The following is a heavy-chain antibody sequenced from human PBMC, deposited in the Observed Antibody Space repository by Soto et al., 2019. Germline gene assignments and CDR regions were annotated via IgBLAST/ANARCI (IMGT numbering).Heavy chain of an antibody. Sequence: VHVSCTASGYTFTGYYMHWVRQAPGQGLEWMGWINPNSGGTNYAQKFQGWVTMTRDTSISTAYMDLSRLRSDDTAVYYCARGYDSSGPPLVDSWGQGTRVTVSS. V-gene: IGHV1-2*04. D-gene: IGHD3-22*01. CDR1: GYTFTGYY. J-gene: IGHJ4*02. CDR3: ARGYDSSGPPLVDS. CDR2: INPNSGGT.